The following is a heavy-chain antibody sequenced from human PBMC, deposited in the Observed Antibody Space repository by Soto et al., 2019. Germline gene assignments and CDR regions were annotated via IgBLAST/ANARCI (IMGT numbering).Heavy chain of an antibody. J-gene: IGHJ6*02. V-gene: IGHV1-18*01. Sequence: GASVKVSCKASGYTFTSYGISWVRQAPGQGLEWMGWISAYNGNTNYAQKLQGRVTMTTDTSTSTAYMELRSLRSDDTAVYYCARDRYYYGSGSYSARLYYYYYYGMDVWGQGTTVTVSS. D-gene: IGHD3-10*01. CDR2: ISAYNGNT. CDR3: ARDRYYYGSGSYSARLYYYYYYGMDV. CDR1: GYTFTSYG.